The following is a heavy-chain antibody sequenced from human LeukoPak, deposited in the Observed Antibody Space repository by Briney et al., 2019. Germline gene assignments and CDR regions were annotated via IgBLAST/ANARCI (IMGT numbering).Heavy chain of an antibody. Sequence: GGSLRLSCAASGFTFSSYAMHWVRQAPGKGLEYVSAISSNGGSTYYANSVKGRFTISRDNSKNTLYLQMGSLRAEDMAVYYCARGSAAFTFNYYMDVWGKGTTVTVSS. V-gene: IGHV3-64*01. D-gene: IGHD3-16*01. CDR3: ARGSAAFTFNYYMDV. J-gene: IGHJ6*03. CDR1: GFTFSSYA. CDR2: ISSNGGST.